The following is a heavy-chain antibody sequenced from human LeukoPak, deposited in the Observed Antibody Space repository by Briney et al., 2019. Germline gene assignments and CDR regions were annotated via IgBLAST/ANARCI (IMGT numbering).Heavy chain of an antibody. CDR2: IYYSGST. Sequence: SETLYLTCTVSGGSISSYYWSWIRQPPGKGLEWIGYIYYSGSTNYNPSLKGRVTISVDTSKNQFSLKLSSVTAADTAVYYCARDRGSGSYYSTTRYYFDYWGQGTLVTVSS. D-gene: IGHD3-10*01. V-gene: IGHV4-59*01. CDR3: ARDRGSGSYYSTTRYYFDY. J-gene: IGHJ4*02. CDR1: GGSISSYY.